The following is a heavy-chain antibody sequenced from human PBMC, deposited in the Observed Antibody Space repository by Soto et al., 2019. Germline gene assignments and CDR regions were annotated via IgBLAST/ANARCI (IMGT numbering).Heavy chain of an antibody. J-gene: IGHJ6*02. D-gene: IGHD3-10*02. Sequence: ASVKVSCKASGYTFTSYAMHWVRQAPGQRLEWMGWINAGNGNTKYSQKFQGRVTITRDTSASTAYMELSSLRSEDTAVYYCARFRSYVGGMDVWGQGTTVTVSS. CDR2: INAGNGNT. V-gene: IGHV1-3*01. CDR1: GYTFTSYA. CDR3: ARFRSYVGGMDV.